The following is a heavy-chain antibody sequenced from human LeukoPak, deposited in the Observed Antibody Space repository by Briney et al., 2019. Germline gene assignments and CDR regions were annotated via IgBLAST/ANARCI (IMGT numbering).Heavy chain of an antibody. D-gene: IGHD5-24*01. J-gene: IGHJ3*02. CDR2: ISKSSTYT. Sequence: PGGSLRLSCAASGISFSDYYMSWIRQAPGKGLEWVSYISKSSTYTDYADFVKGRFTISRDNAKNSLYLQMNSLRVDDTAVYYCARALGDPTINALGAFDIWGQGTMVIVSS. V-gene: IGHV3-11*06. CDR3: ARALGDPTINALGAFDI. CDR1: GISFSDYY.